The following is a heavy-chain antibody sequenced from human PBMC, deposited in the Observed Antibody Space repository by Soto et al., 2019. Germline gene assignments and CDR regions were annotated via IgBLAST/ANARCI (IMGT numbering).Heavy chain of an antibody. CDR3: ARGTYYDFWSGYSRNNWFDP. CDR1: GGSISSGDYY. Sequence: PSETLSLTCTVSGGSISSGDYYWSWIRQPPGKGLEWIGYIYYSGSTYYNPSLKSRVTISVDTSKNQFSLKLSSVTAADTAVYYCARGTYYDFWSGYSRNNWFDPWGQGTMVTVSS. D-gene: IGHD3-3*01. CDR2: IYYSGST. J-gene: IGHJ5*02. V-gene: IGHV4-30-4*01.